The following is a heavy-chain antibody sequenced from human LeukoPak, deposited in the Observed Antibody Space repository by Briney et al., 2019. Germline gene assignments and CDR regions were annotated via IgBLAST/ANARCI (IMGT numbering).Heavy chain of an antibody. J-gene: IGHJ4*02. CDR3: AREYPGVGTDY. CDR1: GGSISSYY. V-gene: IGHV4-59*01. CDR2: IYYSGST. D-gene: IGHD4-23*01. Sequence: SETLSLTCTVSGGSISSYYWSWIRQPPGKGLEWIGYIYYSGSTNYNPSLKSRVTISVDTSKNQFSLKLSSVTAADTAVYYCAREYPGVGTDYWGQGTLVTVSS.